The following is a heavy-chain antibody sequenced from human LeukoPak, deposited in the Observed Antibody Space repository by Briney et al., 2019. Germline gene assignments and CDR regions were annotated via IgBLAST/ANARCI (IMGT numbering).Heavy chain of an antibody. CDR2: IYYSGRT. V-gene: IGHV4-59*01. Sequence: SETLSLTCTVSGGSISSYYWSWIRQPPGEGLEWVGHIYYSGRTNYNPSFKSRVTISVDTSKNQFSLKLSSVTAADTAVYYCARFSDFWSGYYRHDAFDIWGQGTTVTVSS. CDR1: GGSISSYY. D-gene: IGHD3-3*01. J-gene: IGHJ3*02. CDR3: ARFSDFWSGYYRHDAFDI.